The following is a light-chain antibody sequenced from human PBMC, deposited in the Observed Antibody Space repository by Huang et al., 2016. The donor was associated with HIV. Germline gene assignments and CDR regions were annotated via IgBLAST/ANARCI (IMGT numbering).Light chain of an antibody. CDR2: WAS. V-gene: IGKV4-1*01. Sequence: DIVMTQSPDSLAVSLGERATIDCKSSQSVLYSSNNKNYLAWYQQKSGQDPKLLIYWASTRESGVPDRFSGSGSGTDFTLTISSLQAEDVAVYFCQQYYSIPWTFGQGTKVEVK. CDR3: QQYYSIPWT. J-gene: IGKJ1*01. CDR1: QSVLYSSNNKNY.